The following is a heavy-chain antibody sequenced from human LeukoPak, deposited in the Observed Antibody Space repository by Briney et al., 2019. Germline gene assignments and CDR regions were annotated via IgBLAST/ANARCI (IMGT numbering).Heavy chain of an antibody. CDR1: GFTFSSYG. J-gene: IGHJ6*03. D-gene: IGHD1-26*01. CDR2: ISYDGSNK. CDR3: AKTLRVGYYYYYMDV. Sequence: GGSPRLSCAASGFTFSSYGMHWVRQAPGKGLEWVAVISYDGSNKYYADSVKGRFTISRDNSKNTLYLQMNSLGAEDTAVYYCAKTLRVGYYYYYMDVWGKGTTVTVSS. V-gene: IGHV3-30*18.